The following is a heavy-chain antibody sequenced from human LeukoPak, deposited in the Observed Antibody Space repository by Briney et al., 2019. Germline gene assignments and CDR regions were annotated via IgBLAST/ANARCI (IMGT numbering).Heavy chain of an antibody. Sequence: GASVKVSCTASGDGYSLINNGVSWLRQAPGQGLEWMGWISAYNGNTNYAQKLQGRVTMTTDTSTSTAYMELRSLRSDDTAVYYCAREGITPRGYFDYWGQGTLVTVSS. CDR1: GDGYSLINNG. D-gene: IGHD5-24*01. J-gene: IGHJ4*02. V-gene: IGHV1-18*01. CDR2: ISAYNGNT. CDR3: AREGITPRGYFDY.